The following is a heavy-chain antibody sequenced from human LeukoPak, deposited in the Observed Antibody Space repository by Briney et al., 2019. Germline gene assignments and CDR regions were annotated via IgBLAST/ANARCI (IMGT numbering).Heavy chain of an antibody. CDR1: GVSMSSYY. J-gene: IGHJ3*01. CDR3: AKSLPYPWGGYCWGAFDP. D-gene: IGHD3-16*01. Sequence: SETLTLTCTVSGVSMSSYYWSWIRQPPGKGLEWIGYIYYSGSNKYNPSLKSRVAISIDTSKNQFSLKLNSVTTADTAVYYCAKSLPYPWGGYCWGAFDPWGQGKLVPVSS. V-gene: IGHV4-59*01. CDR2: IYYSGSN.